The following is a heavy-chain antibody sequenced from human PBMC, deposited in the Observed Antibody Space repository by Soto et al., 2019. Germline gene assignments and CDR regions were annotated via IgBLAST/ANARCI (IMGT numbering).Heavy chain of an antibody. CDR1: GFTFSSYA. Sequence: QVQLVESGGGVVQPGRSLRLSCAASGFTFSSYAMHWVRQAPGKGLEWVAVISYDGSNKYYADSVKGRFTISRDNSKNTLYLQMNSLRAEDTAVYYCARDRWTEPLVIQYWGQGTLVTVSS. CDR2: ISYDGSNK. V-gene: IGHV3-30-3*01. CDR3: ARDRWTEPLVIQY. D-gene: IGHD3-9*01. J-gene: IGHJ4*02.